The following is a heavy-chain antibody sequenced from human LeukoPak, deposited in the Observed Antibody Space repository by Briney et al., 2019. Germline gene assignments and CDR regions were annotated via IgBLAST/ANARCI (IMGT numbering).Heavy chain of an antibody. D-gene: IGHD3-9*01. J-gene: IGHJ4*02. CDR2: IYYSGDT. CDR1: GDSITSFY. CDR3: ARTDILTGFANFDY. Sequence: SETLSLTCTVSGDSITSFYCSWIRQPPGKGLEWIGYIYYSGDTDYNPSLKSRVAMSVDTSKNQFSLKLSSVTAADTAVYYCARTDILTGFANFDYWGQGTLVTVSS. V-gene: IGHV4-59*08.